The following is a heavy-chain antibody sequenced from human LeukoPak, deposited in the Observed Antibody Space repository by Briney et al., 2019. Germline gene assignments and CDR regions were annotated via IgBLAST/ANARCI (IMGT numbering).Heavy chain of an antibody. J-gene: IGHJ4*02. D-gene: IGHD4-11*01. CDR3: AITGVRDFDS. V-gene: IGHV3-23*01. Sequence: GGSLRLSCAASGFTFSSTTMTWFRQAPGKGLEWVSSITSGSGSTYHADSVKGRFTISRDNSKNTVFLQMNSLRAEDTAIYYCAITGVRDFDSWGQGTLVTVSS. CDR2: ITSGSGST. CDR1: GFTFSSTT.